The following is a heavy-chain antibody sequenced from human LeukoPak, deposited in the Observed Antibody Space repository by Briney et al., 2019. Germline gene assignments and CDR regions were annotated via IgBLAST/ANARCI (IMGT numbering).Heavy chain of an antibody. CDR1: GFTFSSYG. J-gene: IGHJ4*02. V-gene: IGHV3-33*06. CDR2: IWYDGSNK. CDR3: AKDFLGYCSGGSCYPGFFDY. D-gene: IGHD2-15*01. Sequence: PGRSLRLSCAASGFTFSSYGMHWVRQAPGKGLEWAAVIWYDGSNKYYADSVKGRFTISRDNSKNTLYLRMNSLRAEDTAVYYCAKDFLGYCSGGSCYPGFFDYWGQGTLVTVSS.